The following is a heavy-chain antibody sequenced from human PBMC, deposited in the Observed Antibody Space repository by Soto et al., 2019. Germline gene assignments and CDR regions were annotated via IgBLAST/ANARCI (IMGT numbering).Heavy chain of an antibody. CDR2: FYYSGST. CDR3: ARDGGVALFDY. V-gene: IGHV4-59*01. J-gene: IGHJ4*02. D-gene: IGHD3-16*01. Sequence: SETLSLTCTVSGGSISSYYWSWIRQPPGKGLDWIGYFYYSGSTNYNPSLKSRVTISVDTSKNQFSLKLSSVTAADTAVYYCARDGGVALFDYWGRGTLVTVSS. CDR1: GGSISSYY.